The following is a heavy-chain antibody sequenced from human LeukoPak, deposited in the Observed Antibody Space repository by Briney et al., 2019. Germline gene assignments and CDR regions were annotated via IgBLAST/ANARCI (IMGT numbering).Heavy chain of an antibody. Sequence: GGSLRLSCAASGFTFSKYAMSWVRQAPGKGLEWVSYITSRGITISYADSVKGRFTISRDNAKNSLYLQVNSLRDEVTAVFYCARDRTFFYDSTGYYPAYWGQGTLVTVSS. CDR3: ARDRTFFYDSTGYYPAY. D-gene: IGHD3-22*01. V-gene: IGHV3-48*02. CDR2: ITSRGITI. CDR1: GFTFSKYA. J-gene: IGHJ4*02.